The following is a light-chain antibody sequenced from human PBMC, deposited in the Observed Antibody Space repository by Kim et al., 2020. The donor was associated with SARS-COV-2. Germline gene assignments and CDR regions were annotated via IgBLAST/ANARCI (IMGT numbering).Light chain of an antibody. CDR3: KSRDTSGYLLV. Sequence: LGQTVRITCQGDSLRSYYASWYQQKPGQAPVLVMYAKNNRPSGIPDRFSGSSSGNTASLTITGAQAEDEADYYCKSRDTSGYLLVFGGGTQLTV. V-gene: IGLV3-19*01. CDR1: SLRSYY. J-gene: IGLJ2*01. CDR2: AKN.